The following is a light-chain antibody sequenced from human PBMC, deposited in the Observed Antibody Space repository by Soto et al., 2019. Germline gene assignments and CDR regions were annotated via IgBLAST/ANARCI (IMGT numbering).Light chain of an antibody. CDR3: QQRRSWPIT. CDR1: QSGNTY. Sequence: EIVLTQSPATLSLSPGERATLSCRASQSGNTYLAWYQQKPGQAPRLLIYDASNRATGIPARFSGSGSETDFTLTISSLEPEDFAVYYCQQRRSWPITFGQGTRLEIK. J-gene: IGKJ5*01. V-gene: IGKV3-11*01. CDR2: DAS.